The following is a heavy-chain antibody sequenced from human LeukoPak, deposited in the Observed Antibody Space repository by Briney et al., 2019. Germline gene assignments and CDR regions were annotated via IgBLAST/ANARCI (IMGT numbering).Heavy chain of an antibody. J-gene: IGHJ4*02. CDR2: VDPENGET. D-gene: IGHD3-10*01. V-gene: IGHV1-69-2*01. Sequence: ASVKVSCKASGYTFTDYYMHWVQQAPGKGLEWMGRVDPENGETIFAERFQGRVTITADTSTNIAYMELSSLRSEDTAVYYCATVTTYYYGSDEGRPDYWGQGTLVTVSS. CDR1: GYTFTDYY. CDR3: ATVTTYYYGSDEGRPDY.